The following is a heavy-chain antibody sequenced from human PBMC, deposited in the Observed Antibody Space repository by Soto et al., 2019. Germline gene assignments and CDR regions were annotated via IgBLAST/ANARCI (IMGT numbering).Heavy chain of an antibody. CDR2: ISDDGGDK. CDR3: GRAPEPRRIDY. CDR1: GFSFSSYW. Sequence: WGSPRLCCAASGFSFSSYWMSWARQVPGKGLEWVTRISDDGGDKTYADSVKGRFTISRDNAKNTLYLQMDTLRAEDTAIYYCGRAPEPRRIDYWGDGSLGTGSS. J-gene: IGHJ4*01. V-gene: IGHV3-7*01.